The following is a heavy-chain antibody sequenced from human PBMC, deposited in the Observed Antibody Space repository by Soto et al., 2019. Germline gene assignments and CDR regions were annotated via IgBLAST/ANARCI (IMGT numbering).Heavy chain of an antibody. D-gene: IGHD6-19*01. V-gene: IGHV2-5*01. Sequence: QITLKESGPTLVRPTQTLTLTCTFSGFSLSTSGLGVGWIRQPPGKALEWLALIYWNDDKRYSSSLKARLTITKDNSKIQVVLTMTNMDPVDTATYYCAHRPSGWYLFDYWGQGTLVTVSS. CDR2: IYWNDDK. CDR1: GFSLSTSGLG. CDR3: AHRPSGWYLFDY. J-gene: IGHJ4*02.